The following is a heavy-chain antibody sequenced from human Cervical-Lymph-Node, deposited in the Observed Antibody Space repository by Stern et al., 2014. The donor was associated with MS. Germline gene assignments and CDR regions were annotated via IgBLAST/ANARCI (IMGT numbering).Heavy chain of an antibody. Sequence: EVQLVESGGGLVQPGGSLRLSCAASGFSFSNYWMHWVRQAPGKGLVWVSRISRDESSTSYADSVKGRFTISRDNAKNTLYLQMNSLRAEDTAVYYCARDLRDFDDYWGQGVLVTVSS. CDR1: GFSFSNYW. CDR2: ISRDESST. V-gene: IGHV3-74*01. D-gene: IGHD3-9*01. J-gene: IGHJ4*02. CDR3: ARDLRDFDDY.